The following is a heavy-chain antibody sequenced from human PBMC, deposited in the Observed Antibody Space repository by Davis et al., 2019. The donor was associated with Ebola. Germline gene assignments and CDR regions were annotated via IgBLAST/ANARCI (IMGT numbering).Heavy chain of an antibody. CDR1: GFTFSGYA. J-gene: IGHJ4*02. Sequence: GGSLRLSFPPSGFTFSGYAMSWVRQGPGKGLAWVSAFSGRGGSTYYADPVKGRFTISRDNSKNTLYLQMNSLRAEDTAVYYCAKDTTSVGATFSHWGQGTLVTVSS. CDR2: FSGRGGST. V-gene: IGHV3-23*01. CDR3: AKDTTSVGATFSH. D-gene: IGHD1-26*01.